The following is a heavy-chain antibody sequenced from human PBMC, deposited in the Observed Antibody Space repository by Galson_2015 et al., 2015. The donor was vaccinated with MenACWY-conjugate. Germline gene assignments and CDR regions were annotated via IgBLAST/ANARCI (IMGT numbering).Heavy chain of an antibody. J-gene: IGHJ4*02. Sequence: SLRLSCATSGFTFSTYGMHWVRHAPGKGLEWVALIRSDGSKAFYADSVKGRFTISRDNSKNTLFLQMNSPRTEDTAVYFCVKDSGPLNPSFHFWGQGTLVTVSS. V-gene: IGHV3-30*02. D-gene: IGHD2-15*01. CDR2: IRSDGSKA. CDR3: VKDSGPLNPSFHF. CDR1: GFTFSTYG.